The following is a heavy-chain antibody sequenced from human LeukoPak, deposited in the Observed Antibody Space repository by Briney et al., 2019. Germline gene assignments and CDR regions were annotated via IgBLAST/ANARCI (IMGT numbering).Heavy chain of an antibody. V-gene: IGHV4-34*01. CDR1: GGSFSGYY. CDR3: ARRMGRRFGERYYYYHYMDV. J-gene: IGHJ6*03. CDR2: INHSGSI. Sequence: SETLSLTCAVYGGSFSGYYWNWIRQPPGKGLGWIGEINHSGSINYNSSLKSRVTISVDTSKNQFSLKLSSVTAADTAMYYCARRMGRRFGERYYYYHYMDVWGKGTTVTISS. D-gene: IGHD3-10*01.